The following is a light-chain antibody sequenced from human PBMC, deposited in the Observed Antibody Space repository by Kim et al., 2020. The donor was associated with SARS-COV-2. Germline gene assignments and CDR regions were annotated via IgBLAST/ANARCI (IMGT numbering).Light chain of an antibody. V-gene: IGKV1-39*01. Sequence: SVGDRVTITCRASQSISSYLNWYQQKPGRATKLLIYVASSLQSGVTSRFSGSGSETDFTLTISSLQPEDSATYYCQQSYSTPQMYTFGQGNKLEI. J-gene: IGKJ2*01. CDR3: QQSYSTPQMYT. CDR1: QSISSY. CDR2: VAS.